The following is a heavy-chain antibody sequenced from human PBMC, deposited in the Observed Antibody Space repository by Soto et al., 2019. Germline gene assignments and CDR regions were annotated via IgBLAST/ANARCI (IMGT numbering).Heavy chain of an antibody. D-gene: IGHD5-18*01. J-gene: IGHJ4*02. CDR3: ASGIQLWLRRINNGYSG. CDR1: GGTFSTYA. Sequence: QVQLVQSGAEVKKPESSVKVSCKAPGGTFSTYAISWVRQAPGQGLEWMGVIIPMFGTANYAQRFQDRVTITADESMNTVYMELSSLRSEDTAVYFCASGIQLWLRRINNGYSGWGQGTLVTVSS. V-gene: IGHV1-69*12. CDR2: IIPMFGTA.